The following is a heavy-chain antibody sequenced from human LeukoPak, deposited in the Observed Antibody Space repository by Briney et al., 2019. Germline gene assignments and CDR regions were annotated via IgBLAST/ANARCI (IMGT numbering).Heavy chain of an antibody. V-gene: IGHV3-23*01. CDR3: AKDVRRWTY. D-gene: IGHD3/OR15-3a*01. CDR1: GFTFNTYS. J-gene: IGHJ4*02. CDR2: ISGSGGST. Sequence: GGSLRLSCAASGFTFNTYSMSWVRQAPGKGLEWVSAISGSGGSTYYADSVEGRFTISRDNSKNTLYLQMNSLRAEDTAVYYCAKDVRRWTYWGQGTLVTVSS.